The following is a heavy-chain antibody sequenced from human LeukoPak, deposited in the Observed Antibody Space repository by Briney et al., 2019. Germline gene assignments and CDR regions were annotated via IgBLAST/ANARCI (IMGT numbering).Heavy chain of an antibody. CDR3: ARGGLYYDFWSGYNWFDP. Sequence: SETLSLTCAVYGGSFSGYHWSWIRQPPRKGLEWIGEINHSGSTNYNPSLKSRVTISVDTSKNQFSLKLSSVTAADTAVYYCARGGLYYDFWSGYNWFDPWGQGTLVTVSS. J-gene: IGHJ5*02. D-gene: IGHD3-3*01. CDR2: INHSGST. V-gene: IGHV4-34*01. CDR1: GGSFSGYH.